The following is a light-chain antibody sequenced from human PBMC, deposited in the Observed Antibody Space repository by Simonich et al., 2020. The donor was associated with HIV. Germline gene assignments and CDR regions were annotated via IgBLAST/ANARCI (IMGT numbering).Light chain of an antibody. CDR2: RNN. Sequence: QSVLTQPPSASGAPGQRVTISCSGSSSNIGNNYMYWYQQLPGTAPKLLIYRNNQRPSGVPDRCSGSKAGTSASLAISGLRSEDEADYYCASWDDSLSVLVFGGGTKVTVL. CDR1: SSNIGNNY. J-gene: IGLJ2*01. CDR3: ASWDDSLSVLV. V-gene: IGLV1-47*01.